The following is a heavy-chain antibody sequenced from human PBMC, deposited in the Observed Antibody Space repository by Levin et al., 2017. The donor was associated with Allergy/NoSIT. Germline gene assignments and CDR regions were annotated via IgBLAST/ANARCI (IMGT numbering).Heavy chain of an antibody. Sequence: SCAASGFTFSSYSMNWVRQAPGKGLEWVSSISSSSSYIYYADSVKGRFTISRDNAKNSLYLQMHSLRAEDTAVYYCARDTYYYDSSGYYPYYFDYWGQGTLVTVSS. V-gene: IGHV3-21*01. D-gene: IGHD3-22*01. CDR2: ISSSSSYI. CDR3: ARDTYYYDSSGYYPYYFDY. J-gene: IGHJ4*02. CDR1: GFTFSSYS.